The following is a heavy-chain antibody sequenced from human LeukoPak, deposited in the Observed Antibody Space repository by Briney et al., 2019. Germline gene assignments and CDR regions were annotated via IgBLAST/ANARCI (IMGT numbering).Heavy chain of an antibody. CDR2: MNPNSGNT. V-gene: IGHV1-8*01. CDR3: AGVADSSGYYADFDY. CDR1: GYTFTSYD. Sequence: ASVKVSCKASGYTFTSYDINWVRQATGQGLEWMGWMNPNSGNTGYAQKFQGRVTMTRNTSISTAYMELSRLRSDDTAVYYCAGVADSSGYYADFDYWGQGTLVTVSS. D-gene: IGHD3-22*01. J-gene: IGHJ4*02.